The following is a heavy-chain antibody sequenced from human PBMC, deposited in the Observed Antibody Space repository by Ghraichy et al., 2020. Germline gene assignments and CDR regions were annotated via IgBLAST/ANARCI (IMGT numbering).Heavy chain of an antibody. J-gene: IGHJ6*02. V-gene: IGHV3-23*01. D-gene: IGHD2-2*01. CDR2: ISGSGGTT. CDR3: AKYCTSTSCSNYLYYGMDV. CDR1: GLTFSSYA. Sequence: LSLTCAASGLTFSSYAMSWVRQAPGKGLEWVAVISGSGGTTYYADSVNGRFTISRDNSKNTLYLQMNSLRAEDAAIYYCAKYCTSTSCSNYLYYGMDVWGQGTTVPVSS.